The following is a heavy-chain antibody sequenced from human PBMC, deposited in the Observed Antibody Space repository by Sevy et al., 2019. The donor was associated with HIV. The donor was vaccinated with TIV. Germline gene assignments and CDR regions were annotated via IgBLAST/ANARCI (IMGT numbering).Heavy chain of an antibody. CDR2: IYTSGST. D-gene: IGHD3-22*01. CDR3: AREHFTYYYDSSGYQPGYYFDY. CDR1: GGSISSYY. Sequence: SETLSLTCTVSGGSISSYYWSWIRQPTGKRLEWIGRIYTSGSTNYNPSLKSRVTMSVDTSKNQFSLKLSSVTAADTAVYYCAREHFTYYYDSSGYQPGYYFDYWGQGTLVTVSS. J-gene: IGHJ4*02. V-gene: IGHV4-4*07.